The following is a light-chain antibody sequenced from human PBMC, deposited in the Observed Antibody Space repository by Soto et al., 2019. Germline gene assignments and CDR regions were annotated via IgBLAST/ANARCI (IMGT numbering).Light chain of an antibody. CDR3: CSYAGSFHVV. Sequence: QSALTQPRSVSGSPGQSVTISCTGTSSDVGGYNYVSWYQQHPGKAPKLMIYDVSKRPSWVPDRFSGSKSGNTASLTISGLQAEDEADYYCCSYAGSFHVVFGGGTQLTVL. CDR2: DVS. CDR1: SSDVGGYNY. V-gene: IGLV2-11*01. J-gene: IGLJ2*01.